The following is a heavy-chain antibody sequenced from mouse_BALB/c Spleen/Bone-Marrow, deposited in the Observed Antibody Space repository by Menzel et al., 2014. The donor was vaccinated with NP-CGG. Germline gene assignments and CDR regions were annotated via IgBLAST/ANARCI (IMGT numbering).Heavy chain of an antibody. CDR1: GYSFXGYN. Sequence: LVESGPELEKPGASVKISCKASGYSFXGYNMNWVKQSNGKSLEWIGNIDPYYGGIGYNQKFKDKATLTVDKSSSTAYMQLKSLTSEDSAVYYCARSIEYRPLTYWGQGTLVTVSA. V-gene: IGHV1-39*01. D-gene: IGHD2-14*01. J-gene: IGHJ3*01. CDR2: IDPYYGGI. CDR3: ARSIEYRPLTY.